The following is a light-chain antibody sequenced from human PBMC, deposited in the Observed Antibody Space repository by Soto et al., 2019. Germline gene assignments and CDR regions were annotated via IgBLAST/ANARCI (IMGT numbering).Light chain of an antibody. Sequence: EIVLTQYPGTLSSSPGERATLSCRASQSVSTSNLAWYQQRPGQAPRLLIYGASRRATGIPDRFSGSGSGTDFTLTTSRLEPEDLAVYYCQQYDNSVWTFGQGTKVDIK. V-gene: IGKV3-20*01. CDR3: QQYDNSVWT. CDR1: QSVSTSN. CDR2: GAS. J-gene: IGKJ1*01.